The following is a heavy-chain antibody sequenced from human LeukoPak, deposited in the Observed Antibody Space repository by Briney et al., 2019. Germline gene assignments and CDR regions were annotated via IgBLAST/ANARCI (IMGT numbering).Heavy chain of an antibody. D-gene: IGHD3-10*01. CDR3: ATSSTTYGSGNCDSRAFED. V-gene: IGHV3-23*01. CDR2: ISGSGGST. CDR1: GFTFSSHA. Sequence: PGGSLRLSCAASGFTFSSHAMNWVRQAPGKGLEWVSVISGSGGSTYYADSVKGRFTISRDNSKNTVYVQMNSLRVEDTAVYYCATSSTTYGSGNCDSRAFEDWGQGTLVTVSS. J-gene: IGHJ4*02.